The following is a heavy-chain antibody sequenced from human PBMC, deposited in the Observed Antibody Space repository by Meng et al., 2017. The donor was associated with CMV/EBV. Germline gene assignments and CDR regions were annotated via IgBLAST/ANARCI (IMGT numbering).Heavy chain of an antibody. J-gene: IGHJ6*02. CDR2: IYYSGST. V-gene: IGHV4-59*01. CDR1: GGSISSYY. CDR3: ASRYYGMDV. Sequence: GSLRLSCTVSGGSISSYYWSWIRQPPGKGLEWIGYIYYSGSTNYNPSLKSRVTILVDTSKNQFSLKLSSVTAADTAVYYCASRYYGMDVWGQGTTVTVSS.